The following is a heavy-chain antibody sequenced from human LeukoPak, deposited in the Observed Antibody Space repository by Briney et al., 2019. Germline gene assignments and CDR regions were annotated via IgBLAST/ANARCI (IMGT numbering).Heavy chain of an antibody. CDR2: ISYDESNK. CDR1: GFPFSSFA. V-gene: IGHV3-30*18. J-gene: IGHJ4*02. Sequence: GGSLRLSCAASGFPFSSFAMHWVRQAPGKGLEWVAVISYDESNKYYADSVKGRFTISRDNSKNTLYLQMHSLRAEDTAVYYCAKDMIFAATSGYYYSFDYWGQGTLVTVSS. D-gene: IGHD3-22*01. CDR3: AKDMIFAATSGYYYSFDY.